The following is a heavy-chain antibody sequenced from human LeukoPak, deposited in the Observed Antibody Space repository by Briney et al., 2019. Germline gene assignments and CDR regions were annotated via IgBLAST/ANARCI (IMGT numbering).Heavy chain of an antibody. J-gene: IGHJ4*02. CDR1: VYTFTSYD. CDR3: ARARSGWYPSHDY. Sequence: GASVKVSCKASVYTFTSYDINWVRQATGQGLEWLGWMNPNSVNTGYAQKFQGRVTMTRNTSISTAYMELSSLRSEDTAVYYCARARSGWYPSHDYWGQGTLVTVSS. V-gene: IGHV1-8*01. D-gene: IGHD6-19*01. CDR2: MNPNSVNT.